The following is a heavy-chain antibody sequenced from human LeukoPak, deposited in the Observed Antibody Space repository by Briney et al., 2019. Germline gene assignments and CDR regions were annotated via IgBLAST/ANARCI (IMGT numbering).Heavy chain of an antibody. D-gene: IGHD3-10*01. Sequence: GGSLRLSCAASGFTFSSYDMHWVRQATGKGLEWVSAIGTAGDTYYPGSVKGRFTISRENAKNSLYLQMNSLRAGDTAVYYCAKCITMVRGVLGDDAFDIWGQGTMVTVSS. V-gene: IGHV3-13*01. CDR2: IGTAGDT. J-gene: IGHJ3*02. CDR1: GFTFSSYD. CDR3: AKCITMVRGVLGDDAFDI.